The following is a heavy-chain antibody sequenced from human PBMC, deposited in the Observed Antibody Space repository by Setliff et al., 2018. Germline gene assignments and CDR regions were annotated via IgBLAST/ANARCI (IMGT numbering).Heavy chain of an antibody. J-gene: IGHJ3*02. CDR2: IYYSGST. V-gene: IGHV4-34*01. Sequence: PSETLSLTCAVYGGSFSGYYWSWIRQPPGKGLEWIGSIYYSGSTYYNPSLKSRVTISVDTSKNQFSLKLSSVTAADTAVYYCARRIRSGSYWSGAFDIWGQGTMVTVSS. CDR1: GGSFSGYY. CDR3: ARRIRSGSYWSGAFDI. D-gene: IGHD1-26*01.